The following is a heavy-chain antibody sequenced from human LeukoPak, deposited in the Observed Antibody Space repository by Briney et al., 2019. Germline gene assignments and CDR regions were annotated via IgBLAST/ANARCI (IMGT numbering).Heavy chain of an antibody. J-gene: IGHJ3*02. V-gene: IGHV4-4*07. CDR2: IYTSGST. D-gene: IGHD1-26*01. CDR3: ARDLIVGATSADAFDI. Sequence: PSETLSLTCTVSGGSISSYYWSWIRQPAGKGLEWIGRIYTSGSTNYNPSLKSRVTMSVDTSKNQFSLKLSSVTAADTAVYYCARDLIVGATSADAFDIWGQGTMVTVSS. CDR1: GGSISSYY.